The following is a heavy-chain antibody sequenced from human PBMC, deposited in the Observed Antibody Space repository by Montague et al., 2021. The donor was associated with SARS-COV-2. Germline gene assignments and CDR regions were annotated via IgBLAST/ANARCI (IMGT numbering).Heavy chain of an antibody. CDR2: INHSGST. Sequence: SETLSLTCAVYGGSFSGYYWSWIRQPPGKGLEWIGEINHSGSTNYNPSLKSRVTISVDTSKKQVSLKMISVTAADTAVYYCARDDFRWDFDCWGQGTLVTVSS. J-gene: IGHJ4*02. CDR3: ARDDFRWDFDC. CDR1: GGSFSGYY. D-gene: IGHD2/OR15-2a*01. V-gene: IGHV4-34*01.